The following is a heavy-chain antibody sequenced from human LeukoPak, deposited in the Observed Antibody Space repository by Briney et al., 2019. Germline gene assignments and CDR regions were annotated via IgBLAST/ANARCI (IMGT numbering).Heavy chain of an antibody. CDR1: GGSISSYY. Sequence: PSETLSLTCTVSGGSISSYYWSWIRQPPGRGLEWIGYIYYSGTTNYNPSLKSRVTISVDTSKNQFSLKLSSVTAADTAVYYCARGVYIAAAQYGYWGQGTLVTVSS. CDR2: IYYSGTT. CDR3: ARGVYIAAAQYGY. D-gene: IGHD6-13*01. V-gene: IGHV4-59*01. J-gene: IGHJ4*02.